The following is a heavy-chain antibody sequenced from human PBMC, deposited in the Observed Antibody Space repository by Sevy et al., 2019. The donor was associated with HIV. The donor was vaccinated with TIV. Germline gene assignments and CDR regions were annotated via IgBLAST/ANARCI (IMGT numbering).Heavy chain of an antibody. Sequence: GGYLRLSCAASGFTFSNYGMHWVRQAPGKGLEWVAVISYDGSIKYYADSVRGRFTISRDNSKNTLYLQMNSLRPEDTTMYFCATYQGRLLELDYWGQGTLVTVSS. CDR3: ATYQGRLLELDY. CDR1: GFTFSNYG. J-gene: IGHJ4*02. CDR2: ISYDGSIK. D-gene: IGHD1-7*01. V-gene: IGHV3-30*03.